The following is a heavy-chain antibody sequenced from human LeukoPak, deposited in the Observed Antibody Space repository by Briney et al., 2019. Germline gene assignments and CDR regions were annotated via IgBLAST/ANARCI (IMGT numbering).Heavy chain of an antibody. Sequence: GGSLRLSCAASGFTFSSYWMSWVRQAPGKGLEWVANIKQDGSEKYYVDSVKGRFTISRDSAKNSLYLQMNSLRAEDTAVYYCARGESGYGSGYYYVFDYWGQGTLVTVSS. J-gene: IGHJ4*02. CDR3: ARGESGYGSGYYYVFDY. CDR1: GFTFSSYW. V-gene: IGHV3-7*01. D-gene: IGHD3-22*01. CDR2: IKQDGSEK.